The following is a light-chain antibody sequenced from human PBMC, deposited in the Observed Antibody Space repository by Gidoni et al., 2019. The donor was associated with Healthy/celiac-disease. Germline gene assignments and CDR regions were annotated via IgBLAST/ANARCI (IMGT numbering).Light chain of an antibody. CDR3: QQSYSTPWT. CDR2: AAS. CDR1: QSISSY. J-gene: IGKJ1*01. V-gene: IGKV1-39*01. Sequence: DIQITQSPSSLSASVGDRVTITFRASQSISSYLNWYQQKPGKAPKLLIYAASSLQSGVPSRFSGSGSGTDCTLTISSLQTEDFATYYCQQSYSTPWTFGQGTKVEIK.